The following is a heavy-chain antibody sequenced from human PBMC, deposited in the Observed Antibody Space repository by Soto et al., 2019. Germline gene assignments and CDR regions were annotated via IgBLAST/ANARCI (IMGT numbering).Heavy chain of an antibody. J-gene: IGHJ4*02. CDR3: ARDARGSSTFLD. CDR2: IYHSGST. V-gene: IGHV4-4*02. CDR1: SGSISSSNW. Sequence: QVQLQESGPGLVKPSGTLSLTCAVSSGSISSSNWWSWVRQPPGKGLEWIGEIYHSGSTNYNPSLKSRVTISVDKTNNQFSLKLSSVTAADTAVYYCARDARGSSTFLDWGQGTLVTVSS. D-gene: IGHD6-6*01.